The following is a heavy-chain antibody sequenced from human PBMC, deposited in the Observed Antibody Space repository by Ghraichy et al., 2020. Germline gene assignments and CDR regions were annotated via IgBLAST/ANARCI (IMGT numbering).Heavy chain of an antibody. V-gene: IGHV3-48*02. J-gene: IGHJ4*02. CDR3: ARDGYYYFDY. Sequence: GGSLRLSCAASGFTLSYYSMSWVRQAPGKGLEWVSYIQNSGSPTYYADSVKGRFTISRDNAKNSLYLQMNSLRDDDTAVYYCARDGYYYFDYWGQGTLVTVSS. CDR1: GFTLSYYS. D-gene: IGHD6-25*01. CDR2: IQNSGSPT.